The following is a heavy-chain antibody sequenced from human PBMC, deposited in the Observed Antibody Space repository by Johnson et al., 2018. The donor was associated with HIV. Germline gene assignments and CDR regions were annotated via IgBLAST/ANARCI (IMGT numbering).Heavy chain of an antibody. Sequence: QVQLVESGGGLVKPGGSLRLSCAASGFTFSDYYMSWIRQAPGKGLEWVSYISSTKNTIYYADSVKGRFTIPRDNAKNSLSLQMNSLRAEDTAVYYCVRDAFDYRDASGRFGGAGFDIWGQGTVITVSS. J-gene: IGHJ3*02. CDR2: ISSTKNTI. V-gene: IGHV3-11*04. CDR1: GFTFSDYY. CDR3: VRDAFDYRDASGRFGGAGFDI. D-gene: IGHD3-16*01.